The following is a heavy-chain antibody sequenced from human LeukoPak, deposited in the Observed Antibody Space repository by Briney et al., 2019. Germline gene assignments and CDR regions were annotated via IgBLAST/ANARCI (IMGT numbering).Heavy chain of an antibody. CDR1: GGSISSGGYY. J-gene: IGHJ4*02. D-gene: IGHD1-26*01. CDR3: ARDSPRIVGATTSVY. Sequence: SSQTLSLTCTVSGGSISSGGYYWSWIRQPPGKGLEWIGYIYHSGSTYYSPSLKSRVTISVDRSKNQFSLKLSSVTAADTAVYYCARDSPRIVGATTSVYWGQGTLVTVSS. CDR2: IYHSGST. V-gene: IGHV4-30-2*01.